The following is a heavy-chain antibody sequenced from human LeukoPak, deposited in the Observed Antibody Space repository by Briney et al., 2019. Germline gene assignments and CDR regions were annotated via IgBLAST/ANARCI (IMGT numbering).Heavy chain of an antibody. J-gene: IGHJ4*02. D-gene: IGHD6-13*01. Sequence: ASVKVSCKASGYSFNVNYMHWVRQAPGQGLEWMGWMNPNTGGTSFAQKFQGRVTMTRDTSISTAYMVLGRLTSDDTAVYYCARGTGTSWLDYWGQGTLVTVSS. CDR2: MNPNTGGT. V-gene: IGHV1-2*02. CDR3: ARGTGTSWLDY. CDR1: GYSFNVNY.